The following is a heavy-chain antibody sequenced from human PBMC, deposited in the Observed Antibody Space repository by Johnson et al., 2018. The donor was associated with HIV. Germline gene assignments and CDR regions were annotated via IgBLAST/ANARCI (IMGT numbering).Heavy chain of an antibody. CDR2: ISYSSNTI. CDR3: AKGIAAAASGAFDI. J-gene: IGHJ3*02. D-gene: IGHD6-13*01. Sequence: VQLVESGGGLVQPGGSLRLSCAASGFTFSTYSMNWVRQAPGKGLEWVSYISYSSNTIYYAASVKGRLTISRDNAKNSLYLQLNSLRAEDTAVYYCAKGIAAAASGAFDIWGQGTMVTVSS. V-gene: IGHV3-48*01. CDR1: GFTFSTYS.